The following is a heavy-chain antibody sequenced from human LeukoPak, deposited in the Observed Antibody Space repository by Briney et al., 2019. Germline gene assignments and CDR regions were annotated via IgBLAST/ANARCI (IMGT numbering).Heavy chain of an antibody. CDR1: GGSISSYY. CDR3: ARAYCSSTSCYDLNWFDP. Sequence: TSSETLSLTCTVSGGSISSYYWSWIRQPAGKGLEWIGRIYTSGSTNYNPSLKSRVTISVDTSKNQFSLKLSSVTAADTAVYYCARAYCSSTSCYDLNWFDPWGQGTLVTVSS. D-gene: IGHD2-2*01. V-gene: IGHV4-4*07. J-gene: IGHJ5*02. CDR2: IYTSGST.